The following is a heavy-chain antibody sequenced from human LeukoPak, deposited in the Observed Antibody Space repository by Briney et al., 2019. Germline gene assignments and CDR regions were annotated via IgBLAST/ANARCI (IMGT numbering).Heavy chain of an antibody. CDR2: IYYSGST. CDR3: GRQHGDYRPPYYYYMDV. Sequence: PSETLSLTCTVSGGSISTYYWSWIRQPPGKGLEWIGYIYYSGSTKYNPSLKSRVTISLDTSKNQFSLKLNSVTAADTAVYYCGRQHGDYRPPYYYYMDVWGKGTTVTVSS. J-gene: IGHJ6*03. V-gene: IGHV4-59*08. CDR1: GGSISTYY. D-gene: IGHD4-17*01.